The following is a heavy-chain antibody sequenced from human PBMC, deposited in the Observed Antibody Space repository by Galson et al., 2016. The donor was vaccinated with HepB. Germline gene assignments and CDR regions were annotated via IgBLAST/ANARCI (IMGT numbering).Heavy chain of an antibody. Sequence: SLRLSCAASGFTFSRYWMHWVRQAPGKGLVWVSRINRDGSSPTCADSVQGRFTISRDNAKNTLYLQMNSLRTEDTAVYYCARDPSRSIFDYGGDYWGQGTLVTVSS. D-gene: IGHD4/OR15-4a*01. CDR1: GFTFSRYW. CDR2: INRDGSSP. CDR3: ARDPSRSIFDYGGDY. J-gene: IGHJ4*02. V-gene: IGHV3-74*01.